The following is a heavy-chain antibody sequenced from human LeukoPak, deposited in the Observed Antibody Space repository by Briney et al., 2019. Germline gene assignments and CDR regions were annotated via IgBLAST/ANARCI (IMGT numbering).Heavy chain of an antibody. J-gene: IGHJ4*02. CDR2: IYTSGST. CDR3: ARRTLFLEWFVLDY. CDR1: GGSISSYY. D-gene: IGHD3-3*01. Sequence: SETLSLTCTVSGGSISSYYWSWIRQPAGKGLEWIGRIYTSGSTNYNPSLKSRVTMSVDTSKNQFSLKLSSVTAADTAVYYCARRTLFLEWFVLDYWGQGTLVTVSS. V-gene: IGHV4-4*07.